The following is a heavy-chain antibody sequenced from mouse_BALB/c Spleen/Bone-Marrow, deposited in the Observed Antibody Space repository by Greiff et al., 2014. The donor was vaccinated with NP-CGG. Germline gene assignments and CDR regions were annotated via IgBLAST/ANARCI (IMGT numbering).Heavy chain of an antibody. CDR2: IAPGSGST. J-gene: IGHJ1*01. CDR1: GYTFTNYW. V-gene: IGHV1S41*01. D-gene: IGHD2-13*01. Sequence: DLVKPGASVKLSCKASGYTFTNYWINWIKQRPGQGLEWIGRIAPGSGSTYYNEMFRGKTTLTVDTSSSTAYIQLSSLSSEDSDVYCCARERYGEEGWDFDDWGAGTSVTVSS. CDR3: ARERYGEEGWDFDD.